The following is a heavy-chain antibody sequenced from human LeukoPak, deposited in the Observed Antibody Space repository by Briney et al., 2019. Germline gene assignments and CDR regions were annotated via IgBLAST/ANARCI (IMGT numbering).Heavy chain of an antibody. CDR3: AKGSSKGYYYYMDV. Sequence: PGRSLRLSCAASGFTFSSYGMHWARQAPGKGLEWVAVIWYDGSNKYYADSVKGRFTISRDNSKNTLYLQMNSLRAEDTAVYYCAKGSSKGYYYYMDVWGKGTTVTVSS. CDR2: IWYDGSNK. J-gene: IGHJ6*03. CDR1: GFTFSSYG. D-gene: IGHD1-26*01. V-gene: IGHV3-33*06.